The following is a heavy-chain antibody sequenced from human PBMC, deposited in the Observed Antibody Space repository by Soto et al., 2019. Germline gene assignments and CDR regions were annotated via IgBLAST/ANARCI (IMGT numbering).Heavy chain of an antibody. J-gene: IGHJ4*02. D-gene: IGHD3-16*01. V-gene: IGHV1-69*13. Sequence: SVKVSCKASGVTFNRQDMRWVRQAPGQGLEWMGGIIPMFGTPHYAEKFQDRVTITADESTGTAYLELSSLTSEDTAVYYCATSEGGDGYSFDYWGPGTLVTVSS. CDR1: GVTFNRQD. CDR2: IIPMFGTP. CDR3: ATSEGGDGYSFDY.